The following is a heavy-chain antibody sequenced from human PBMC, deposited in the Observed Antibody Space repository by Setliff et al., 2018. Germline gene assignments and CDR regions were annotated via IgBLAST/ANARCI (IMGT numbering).Heavy chain of an antibody. CDR1: GYTFSTYA. V-gene: IGHV7-4-1*02. Sequence: ASVKVSCKGSGYTFSTYAIIWMRQAPGQGLEWMGWINTNTENPSYAQGFTGRFVFSLDTSVSTAYLQISSLKAEDTAIYYCARGSRFGTIVYRGDYYLDVWGKGTTVTVSS. J-gene: IGHJ6*03. D-gene: IGHD3-10*01. CDR2: INTNTENP. CDR3: ARGSRFGTIVYRGDYYLDV.